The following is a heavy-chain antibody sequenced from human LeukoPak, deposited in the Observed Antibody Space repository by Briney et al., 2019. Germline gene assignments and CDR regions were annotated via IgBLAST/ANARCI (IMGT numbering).Heavy chain of an antibody. D-gene: IGHD6-13*01. CDR3: ARYSSSRSEGYYYYGMDV. V-gene: IGHV4-59*08. CDR1: GGSISSYY. Sequence: PSETLSLTCTVSGGSISSYYWSWIRQPPGKGLEWIGYIYYSGSTNYNPSLKSRVTISVDTSKNQFSLKLSSVTAADTAVYYCARYSSSRSEGYYYYGMDVWGQGTTVTVSS. CDR2: IYYSGST. J-gene: IGHJ6*02.